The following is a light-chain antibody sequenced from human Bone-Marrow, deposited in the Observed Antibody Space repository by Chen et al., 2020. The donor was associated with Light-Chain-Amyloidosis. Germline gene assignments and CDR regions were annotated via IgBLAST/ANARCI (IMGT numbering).Light chain of an antibody. V-gene: IGLV3-25*03. Sequence: SYELTQPPSVSVSPGQPARITRSGDDLPKKYAYWYQQKPGQAPVLVIHRDTERPSGISERFSGSGSGTTATLTISGVQAEDEADYHCQSADSSGTYEVIFGGGTKLTVL. CDR2: RDT. J-gene: IGLJ2*01. CDR1: DLPKKY. CDR3: QSADSSGTYEVI.